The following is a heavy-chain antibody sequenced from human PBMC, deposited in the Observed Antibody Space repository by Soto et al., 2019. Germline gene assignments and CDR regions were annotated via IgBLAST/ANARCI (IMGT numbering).Heavy chain of an antibody. J-gene: IGHJ6*02. CDR1: GYSISSGYY. Sequence: SETLSLTCAVAGYSISSGYYWGWIRQPPGKGLEWIGSIYHSGSTYYNPSLKSRVTISVDTSKDQFSLKLSSVTAADTAVYYCARDTMHYDFWSGYQYYYYCGMDVWGQGTTVTVSS. CDR2: IYHSGST. D-gene: IGHD3-3*01. CDR3: ARDTMHYDFWSGYQYYYYCGMDV. V-gene: IGHV4-38-2*02.